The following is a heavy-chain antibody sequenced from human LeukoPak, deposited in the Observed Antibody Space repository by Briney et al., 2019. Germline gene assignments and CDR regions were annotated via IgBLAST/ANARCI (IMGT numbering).Heavy chain of an antibody. J-gene: IGHJ6*02. CDR3: ARGPSDSSGWSYFHYAMDV. D-gene: IGHD6-19*01. CDR1: GFTFSSYW. V-gene: IGHV3-74*01. Sequence: GGSLRLSCAASGFTFSSYWVHWVRQAPGKGLVWVSRINSDGSSTTYADSVKGRFTISRDNAKNTLDLQMNSLRAEDSAVYYCARGPSDSSGWSYFHYAMDVWGQGTTVTVSS. CDR2: INSDGSST.